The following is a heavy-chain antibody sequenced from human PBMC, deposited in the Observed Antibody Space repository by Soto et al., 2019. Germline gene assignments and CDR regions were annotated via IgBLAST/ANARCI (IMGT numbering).Heavy chain of an antibody. Sequence: EVQLVESGGGLVKPGGSLRLSCAASGFTFSSYTMNWVRQAPGKGLEWVSSISSSSSYIYYADSVKGRFTISRDNAKNSLYLQMYSLRAEDTAVYYCARFGYTTEAHWGQGTLVTVSS. CDR3: ARFGYTTEAH. CDR1: GFTFSSYT. V-gene: IGHV3-21*01. D-gene: IGHD5-12*01. J-gene: IGHJ4*02. CDR2: ISSSSSYI.